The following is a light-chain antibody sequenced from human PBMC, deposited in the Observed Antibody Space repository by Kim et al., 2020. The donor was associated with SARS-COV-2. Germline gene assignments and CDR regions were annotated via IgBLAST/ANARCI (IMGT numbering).Light chain of an antibody. CDR1: RGSIASNY. Sequence: KTVTIAGTRRRGSIASNYVQWYQQRPGSAPTTVIYEDNQRPSGVPDRFSGSIDSSSNSASLTISGLKTEDEADYYCQSYDSSNHVVFGGGTQLTVL. V-gene: IGLV6-57*03. CDR2: EDN. J-gene: IGLJ2*01. CDR3: QSYDSSNHVV.